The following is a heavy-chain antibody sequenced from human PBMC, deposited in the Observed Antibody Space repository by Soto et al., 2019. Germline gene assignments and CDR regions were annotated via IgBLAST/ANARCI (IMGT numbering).Heavy chain of an antibody. V-gene: IGHV3-23*01. J-gene: IGHJ5*02. Sequence: GGSLRLSCAASGFTFSSYAMIWVRQAPGKGLEWVSAISGSGGSTYYADSVKGRFTISRDNSKNTLYLQMNSLRAEDTAVYYCAKDRGEWLVPYLDWFKPWGQGTLVTVSS. CDR3: AKDRGEWLVPYLDWFKP. CDR1: GFTFSSYA. D-gene: IGHD6-19*01. CDR2: ISGSGGST.